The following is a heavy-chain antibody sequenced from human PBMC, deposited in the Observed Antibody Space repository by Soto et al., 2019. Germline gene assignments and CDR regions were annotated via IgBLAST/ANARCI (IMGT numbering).Heavy chain of an antibody. J-gene: IGHJ5*02. CDR2: ISGGGQAT. D-gene: IGHD3-3*01. CDR1: GFSISNHA. CDR3: AKVGVATDGDYL. V-gene: IGHV3-23*01. Sequence: EGQLLESGGGLVQPGGSLRLSCVVSGFSISNHAMPWVRQAPGEGLEWVAFISGGGQATHYVDSVKGRFIISRDNSKNMVFLQLNSLRIEDTALYICAKVGVATDGDYLWGQGTVVTVSS.